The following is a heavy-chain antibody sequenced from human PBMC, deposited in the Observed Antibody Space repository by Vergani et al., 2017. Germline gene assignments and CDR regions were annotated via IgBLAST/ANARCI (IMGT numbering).Heavy chain of an antibody. Sequence: EVQLVESGGGLVKPGGSLSLSCAASGFTFSSYSMNWVRQAPGKGLEWVSSISSSSSYIYYADSVKGRFTISRDNAKNSLYLQMNSLRAEDTAVYYCANDDGYDSRWGQGTMVTVSS. CDR1: GFTFSSYS. D-gene: IGHD5-12*01. V-gene: IGHV3-21*01. J-gene: IGHJ3*01. CDR3: ANDDGYDSR. CDR2: ISSSSSYI.